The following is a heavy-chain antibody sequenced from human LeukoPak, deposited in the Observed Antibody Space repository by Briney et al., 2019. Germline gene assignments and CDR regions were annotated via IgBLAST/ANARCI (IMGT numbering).Heavy chain of an antibody. V-gene: IGHV3-23*01. CDR2: ISGSGGST. J-gene: IGHJ4*02. CDR1: GFTFSSYA. Sequence: GGALRLSCAVSGFTFSSYAMSWVRQAPGKGLEWVSAISGSGGSTYYADSVKGRFTISRDNSKNTLYLQMNSLRAEDTAVYYCAKDGYGPRDYWGQGTLVTVSS. CDR3: AKDGYGPRDY. D-gene: IGHD5-18*01.